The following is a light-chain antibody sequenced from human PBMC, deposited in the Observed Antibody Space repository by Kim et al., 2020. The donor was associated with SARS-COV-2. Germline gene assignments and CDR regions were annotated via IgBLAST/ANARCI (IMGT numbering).Light chain of an antibody. V-gene: IGKV1-27*01. Sequence: ASVGDRVTITCRASQTISTFLAWFQQKPGMVPKLLIYSASTLHSGVPSRFSGSGSGTHFTLTISSLQPEDVATYYCQRYNSVPQAFGQGTKVDIK. CDR3: QRYNSVPQA. CDR1: QTISTF. CDR2: SAS. J-gene: IGKJ1*01.